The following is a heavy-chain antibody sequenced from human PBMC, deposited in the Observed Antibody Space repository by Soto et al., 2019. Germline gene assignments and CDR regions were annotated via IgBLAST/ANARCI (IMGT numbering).Heavy chain of an antibody. D-gene: IGHD3-22*01. CDR2: IYYSGST. V-gene: IGHV4-39*01. CDR3: ARQGESYYDSSGYYYWFDP. J-gene: IGHJ5*02. Sequence: SETLSLTCTVSGGSISSSSYYWGWIRQPPGKGLEWIGSIYYSGSTYYNPSLKSRVTISVDTSKNQFSLKLSSVTAADTAVYYCARQGESYYDSSGYYYWFDPWGQGTLVTVSS. CDR1: GGSISSSSYY.